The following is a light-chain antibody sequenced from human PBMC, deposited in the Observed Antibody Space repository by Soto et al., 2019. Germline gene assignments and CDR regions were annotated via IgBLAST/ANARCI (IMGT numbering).Light chain of an antibody. V-gene: IGKV3-11*01. CDR3: QQRSDWPST. J-gene: IGKJ4*01. CDR2: DAS. CDR1: QSVSRD. Sequence: EIVLTQSPATLSLSPGERATLSCRASQSVSRDLAWYQQKPGQAPRLLIYDASNSATGIPARFSGSGSGTDFTLTISSLEPEDFAVYYCQQRSDWPSTFGGGTKVQIK.